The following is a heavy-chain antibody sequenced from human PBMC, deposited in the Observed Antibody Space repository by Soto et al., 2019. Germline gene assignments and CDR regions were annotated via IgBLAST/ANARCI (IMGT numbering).Heavy chain of an antibody. D-gene: IGHD1-26*01. J-gene: IGHJ6*02. CDR2: ISSSSSTI. Sequence: EVQLVESGGGLVQPGGSLRLSCAASGFTFSSYSMNWVRQAPGKGLEWVSYISSSSSTIYYVDSVKGRFTISRDNAKNSLDLQMNSLRDEDTAVYYCARDRAGAQYCLDVWGQGTTVTVSS. CDR1: GFTFSSYS. V-gene: IGHV3-48*02. CDR3: ARDRAGAQYCLDV.